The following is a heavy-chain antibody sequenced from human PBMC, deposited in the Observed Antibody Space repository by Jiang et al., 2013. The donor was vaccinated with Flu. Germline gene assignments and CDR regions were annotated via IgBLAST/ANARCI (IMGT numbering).Heavy chain of an antibody. J-gene: IGHJ2*01. CDR1: DYTFTSAG. Sequence: KPGASVKVSCKASDYTFTSAGITWVRLAPGQGLEWMGWMSTYNGDTNYAQNFEGRVTMTRDTSTSTAYMELTSLRSEDTAIYFCARRTPGWYFDLWGRGTQVTVSS. CDR3: ARRTPGWYFDL. V-gene: IGHV1-18*01. CDR2: MSTYNGDT.